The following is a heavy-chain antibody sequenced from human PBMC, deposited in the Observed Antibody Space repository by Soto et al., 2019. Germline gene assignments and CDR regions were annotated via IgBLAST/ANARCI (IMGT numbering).Heavy chain of an antibody. Sequence: GGSLRLSCAASGFTFSASHMSWIRQAPGKGLEWVSNIDTTGHTTSYADSVEGRFTTSRDNAKNSLYLQMNSLRGEDTAVYYCVKDVTAAVAPDHLGQGTLVVFSS. CDR2: IDTTGHTT. J-gene: IGHJ4*02. CDR1: GFTFSASH. CDR3: VKDVTAAVAPDH. D-gene: IGHD6-19*01. V-gene: IGHV3-11*01.